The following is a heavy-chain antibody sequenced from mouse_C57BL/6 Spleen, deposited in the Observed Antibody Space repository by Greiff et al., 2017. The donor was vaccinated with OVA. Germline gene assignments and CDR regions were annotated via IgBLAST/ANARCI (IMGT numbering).Heavy chain of an antibody. Sequence: VQLQQSGPGLVAPSQSLSITCTVSGFSLTSYGVSWVRQPPGKGLEWLGVIWGDGSTNYHSALISRLSISKDNSKSQVFLKLNSLQTDDTATYYCAKEGPVVEGRAMDYWGQGTSVTVSS. CDR1: GFSLTSYG. CDR2: IWGDGST. D-gene: IGHD1-1*01. J-gene: IGHJ4*01. CDR3: AKEGPVVEGRAMDY. V-gene: IGHV2-3*01.